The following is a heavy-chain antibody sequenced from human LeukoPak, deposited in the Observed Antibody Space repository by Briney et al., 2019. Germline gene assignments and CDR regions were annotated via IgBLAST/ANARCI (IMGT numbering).Heavy chain of an antibody. J-gene: IGHJ4*02. V-gene: IGHV4-59*08. CDR1: GGSISSYY. CDR2: IYYSGST. CDR3: ARFTYYYDILTGQDYYFDY. Sequence: PSETLSLTCTVSGGSISSYYWSWIRQPPGKGLEWIGYIYYSGSTNYNPSLKSRVTISVDTSKNQFSLTLSSVTAADTAVYYCARFTYYYDILTGQDYYFDYWGQGTLVTVSS. D-gene: IGHD3-9*01.